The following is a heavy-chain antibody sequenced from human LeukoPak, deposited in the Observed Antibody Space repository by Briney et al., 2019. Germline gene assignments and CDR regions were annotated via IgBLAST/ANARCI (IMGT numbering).Heavy chain of an antibody. CDR1: GDSISSYY. Sequence: KPSETLSLTCTVSGDSISSYYWSWIRQPPGKGLEWIGYIYTSGGTNYIPSLKGRVTISIDTSKNQFSLKLSSVIAADSAVYYCARLTRLSTSPDRYYLDYWGQGTLVTVSS. V-gene: IGHV4-4*09. CDR3: ARLTRLSTSPDRYYLDY. J-gene: IGHJ4*02. D-gene: IGHD6-6*01. CDR2: IYTSGGT.